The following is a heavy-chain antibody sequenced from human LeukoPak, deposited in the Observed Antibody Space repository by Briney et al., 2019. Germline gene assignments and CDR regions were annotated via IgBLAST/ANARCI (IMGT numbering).Heavy chain of an antibody. D-gene: IGHD1-26*01. CDR2: ISSSGSTI. CDR3: ARDIPRGTTTLDY. J-gene: IGHJ4*02. V-gene: IGHV3-48*04. CDR1: GFTFSSYS. Sequence: GGSLRLSCAASGFTFSSYSMNWVRQAPGKGLEWVSYISSSGSTIYYADSVKGRFTISRDNAKNSLYLQMNSLRAEDTAVYYCARDIPRGTTTLDYWGRGALVTVSS.